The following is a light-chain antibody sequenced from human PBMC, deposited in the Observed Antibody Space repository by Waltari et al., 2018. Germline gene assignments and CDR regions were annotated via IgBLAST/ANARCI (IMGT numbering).Light chain of an antibody. V-gene: IGKV3-15*01. CDR2: DVS. J-gene: IGKJ2*01. Sequence: EIIMTQSPATLSLLPGERATLSCRASQSVSSNLAWYQQKPGQAPRLLMYDVSIRGTGVPARFSGSGSGTEFTLTISSLQSEDFAGYYCQHYDNWPPYTFGQGTKLEIK. CDR1: QSVSSN. CDR3: QHYDNWPPYT.